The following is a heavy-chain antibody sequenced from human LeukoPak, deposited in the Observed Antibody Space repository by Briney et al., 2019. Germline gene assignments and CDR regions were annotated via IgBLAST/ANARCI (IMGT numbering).Heavy chain of an antibody. CDR3: ARGTSYYYGSGSYYHRHGAFDY. CDR1: GITFSSYG. V-gene: IGHV3-23*01. CDR2: ISSTGGTT. Sequence: PGGSLRLSCAASGITFSSYGMSWVRQAPGKGLEWVSSISSTGGTTYYADSVKGRFTISRDNSKNTLYLQMNSLRAEDTAVYYCARGTSYYYGSGSYYHRHGAFDYWGQGTLVTVSS. D-gene: IGHD3-10*01. J-gene: IGHJ4*02.